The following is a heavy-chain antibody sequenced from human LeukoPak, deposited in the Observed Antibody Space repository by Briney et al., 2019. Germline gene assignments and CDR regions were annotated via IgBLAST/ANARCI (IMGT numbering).Heavy chain of an antibody. J-gene: IGHJ5*02. CDR2: IYYSGTT. V-gene: IGHV4-39*01. D-gene: IGHD6-13*01. Sequence: SETLSLTCSVSGGSISSSNNYWGWIRQTPGKGLEWIGSIYYSGTTYYNPSLKSRVTVFVDTFKNEFSLKLTSVTAADTAIYYCARSIAAYGPTHNWFGPWGQGTLVTVPS. CDR3: ARSIAAYGPTHNWFGP. CDR1: GGSISSSNNY.